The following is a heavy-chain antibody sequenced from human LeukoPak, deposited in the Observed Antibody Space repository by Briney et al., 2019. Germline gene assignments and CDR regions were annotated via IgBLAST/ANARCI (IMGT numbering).Heavy chain of an antibody. D-gene: IGHD2-21*01. Sequence: PGGSLRLSCAASGFTFSSYAMSWVRQAPGKGLELVSGIGGSGGNTYYTDSVKGRFTISRDNSKNTLYLQMNSLRVEDTAVYYCAKTLIVVVNSYFDYWGQGTLVTVSS. J-gene: IGHJ4*02. V-gene: IGHV3-23*01. CDR3: AKTLIVVVNSYFDY. CDR1: GFTFSSYA. CDR2: IGGSGGNT.